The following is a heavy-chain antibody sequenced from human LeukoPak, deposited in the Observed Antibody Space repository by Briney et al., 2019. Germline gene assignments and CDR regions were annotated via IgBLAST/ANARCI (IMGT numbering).Heavy chain of an antibody. CDR1: GFTFSNYG. D-gene: IGHD2-21*02. CDR3: AKDRLLNCRGDCYIFDY. Sequence: GGSLRHSCAASGFTFSNYGMHWVRQAPGKGLEWVAFIRYDGSDKYYADSVKGRFTISRDNSKNTLYLQVNGLRTEDTAVYYCAKDRLLNCRGDCYIFDYWGQGTVVTVSS. J-gene: IGHJ4*02. CDR2: IRYDGSDK. V-gene: IGHV3-30*02.